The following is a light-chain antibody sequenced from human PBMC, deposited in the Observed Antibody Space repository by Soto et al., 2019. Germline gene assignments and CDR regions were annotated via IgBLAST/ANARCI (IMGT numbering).Light chain of an antibody. Sequence: QSVLTHPASVSGSPGQSITISCSGTSSDVGRYKYVSWYQQHPGKAPRLMIYEVSNRPAGVSNRFSGSKSGNTASLTISGLQAEDEADYYGSSYTKRNTLVVFGGGTKLTVL. CDR3: SSYTKRNTLVV. J-gene: IGLJ2*01. CDR1: SSDVGRYKY. CDR2: EVS. V-gene: IGLV2-14*01.